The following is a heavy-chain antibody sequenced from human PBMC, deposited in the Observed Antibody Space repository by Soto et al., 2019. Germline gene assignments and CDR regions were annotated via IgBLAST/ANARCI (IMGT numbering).Heavy chain of an antibody. Sequence: GSLRLSCMASGFTLRDYAISWFRQAPGEGLQWVSFIRSNIYDGTTEYAASVEGRFTISRDDSNTIAYLQMNSLKIEDTGVYYCTRVSPDCSDGSCYPLNWGLGTLVTVSS. J-gene: IGHJ4*02. V-gene: IGHV3-49*03. CDR2: IRSNIYDGTT. D-gene: IGHD2-15*01. CDR3: TRVSPDCSDGSCYPLN. CDR1: GFTLRDYA.